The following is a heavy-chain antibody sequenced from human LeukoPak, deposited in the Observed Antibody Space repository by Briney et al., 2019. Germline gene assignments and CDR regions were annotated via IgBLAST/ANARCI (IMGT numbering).Heavy chain of an antibody. CDR2: IKEDGTQK. Sequence: GGSLRLSCAASGFTFNKSWMSWVRQAPGKGPEWVANIKEDGTQKYYVDSVRGRFTISRDNAENSLYLQMNSLRDEDTAVYYCAKTGERDYWGRGTLVTVSS. D-gene: IGHD7-27*01. CDR3: AKTGERDY. J-gene: IGHJ4*02. CDR1: GFTFNKSW. V-gene: IGHV3-7*01.